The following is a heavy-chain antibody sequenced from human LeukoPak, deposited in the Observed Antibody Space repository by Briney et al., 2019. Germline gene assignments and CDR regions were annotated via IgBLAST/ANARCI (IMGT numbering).Heavy chain of an antibody. J-gene: IGHJ6*03. V-gene: IGHV1-18*01. CDR2: INPYNGNT. Sequence: ASVKVSCKASGYTFTSYGISWVRQAPGQGLEWMGWINPYNGNTNYAQKLQGRVTMTTDTSTSTAYMELRSLRSEDTAVYYCARGAPPYDYVWGSYRPYYYYYYMDVWGKGTTVTISS. CDR1: GYTFTSYG. D-gene: IGHD3-16*02. CDR3: ARGAPPYDYVWGSYRPYYYYYYMDV.